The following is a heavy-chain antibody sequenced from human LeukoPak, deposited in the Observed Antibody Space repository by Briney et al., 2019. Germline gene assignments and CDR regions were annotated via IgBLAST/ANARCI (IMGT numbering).Heavy chain of an antibody. J-gene: IGHJ5*02. V-gene: IGHV1-2*02. CDR2: INPNSGGT. CDR3: ARGASGYDFWSGYYTSENWFDP. D-gene: IGHD3-3*01. Sequence: ASVKVSCKASGYTFTGYYMHWVRQAPGQGLELMGWINPNSGGTNYAQKFQGRVTMTRDTSISTAYMELSRLRSDDTAVYYCARGASGYDFWSGYYTSENWFDPWGQGTLVTVSS. CDR1: GYTFTGYY.